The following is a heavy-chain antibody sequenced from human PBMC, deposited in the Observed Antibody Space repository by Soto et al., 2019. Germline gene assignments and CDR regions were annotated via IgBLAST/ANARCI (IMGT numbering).Heavy chain of an antibody. CDR2: IHHSGST. CDR3: ARGRYHLGSGDLYNWFDP. J-gene: IGHJ5*02. Sequence: QVQLQQWGAALLKPSETMSLTCAVYGGSFSGYYCRWICQPPAKGLEWTGEIHHSGSTNYNPSLKIAVNITVYTAKNQSSRILSCLPAAETAVNDCARGRYHLGSGDLYNWFDPWGQGTLVTVSS. CDR1: GGSFSGYY. D-gene: IGHD3-3*01. V-gene: IGHV4-34*01.